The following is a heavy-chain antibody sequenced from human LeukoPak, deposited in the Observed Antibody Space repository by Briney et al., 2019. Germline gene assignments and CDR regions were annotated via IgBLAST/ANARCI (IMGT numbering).Heavy chain of an antibody. V-gene: IGHV3-11*04. CDR3: ARNWGFDS. D-gene: IGHD7-27*01. Sequence: GGSLRLSCAASGFTVSSNYMSWVRQAPGRGLEWVSYISTSGSTIHYADSVKGRFTTSRDNAKNSLYLQMNSLTAEDTAVYYCARNWGFDSWGQGTLVTVSS. CDR1: GFTVSSNY. CDR2: ISTSGSTI. J-gene: IGHJ4*02.